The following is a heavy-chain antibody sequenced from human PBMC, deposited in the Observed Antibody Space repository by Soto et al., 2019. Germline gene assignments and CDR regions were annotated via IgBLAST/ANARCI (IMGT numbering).Heavy chain of an antibody. V-gene: IGHV3-11*01. J-gene: IGHJ4*02. Sequence: QVQLVESGGGLVKPGGSLRLSCAASAFTFSDYYMSWIRQAPGKGLEWVSYISSSGTVIYYGDSVKGRFTVSRDNAKNSMYLQMTSLRAEDTAVYYCVRELAAAGDYWGRGTLVTVSS. CDR3: VRELAAAGDY. D-gene: IGHD6-13*01. CDR1: AFTFSDYY. CDR2: ISSSGTVI.